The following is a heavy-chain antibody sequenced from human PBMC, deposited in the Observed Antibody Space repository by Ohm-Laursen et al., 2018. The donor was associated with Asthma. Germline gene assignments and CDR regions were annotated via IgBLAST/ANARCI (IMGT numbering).Heavy chain of an antibody. CDR3: AIGEDDIGDSGWFEH. Sequence: SLRLSCSASGFTVSSNYMSWVRQAPGKGLEWVSDISGNGGRTKYADFVTGRFTISRDNSKNTLYLQMNSLRAEDTALYHCAIGEDDIGDSGWFEHWGQGTLVTVSS. D-gene: IGHD2-21*02. J-gene: IGHJ5*02. CDR1: GFTVSSNY. V-gene: IGHV3-23*01. CDR2: ISGNGGRT.